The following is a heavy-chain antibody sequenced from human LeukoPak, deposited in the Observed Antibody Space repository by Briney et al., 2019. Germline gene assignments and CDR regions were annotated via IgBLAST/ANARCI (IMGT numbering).Heavy chain of an antibody. Sequence: GASVKVSCKASGGTFSSYAISWVRQAPGQGLEWMGGIIPIFGTANYAQKFQGRVTITADESTSTAYMELRSLRSDDTAVYYCARDRGGLRYFDWLSWFDPWGQGTLVTVSS. CDR3: ARDRGGLRYFDWLSWFDP. CDR2: IIPIFGTA. CDR1: GGTFSSYA. V-gene: IGHV1-69*13. D-gene: IGHD3-9*01. J-gene: IGHJ5*02.